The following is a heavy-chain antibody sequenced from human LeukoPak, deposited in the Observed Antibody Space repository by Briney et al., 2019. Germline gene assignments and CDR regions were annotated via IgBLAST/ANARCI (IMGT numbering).Heavy chain of an antibody. D-gene: IGHD2/OR15-2a*01. CDR1: GGSISSYY. J-gene: IGHJ4*02. CDR2: IYYSGST. Sequence: SETLSLTCTVSGGSISSYYWSWIREPPGKGLEGIGYIYYSGSTNYNPSLKSRVTISVDTSKNQFSLKLSSVTAADTAVYYCARGPLSNSYYFDYWGQGTLVTVSS. V-gene: IGHV4-59*01. CDR3: ARGPLSNSYYFDY.